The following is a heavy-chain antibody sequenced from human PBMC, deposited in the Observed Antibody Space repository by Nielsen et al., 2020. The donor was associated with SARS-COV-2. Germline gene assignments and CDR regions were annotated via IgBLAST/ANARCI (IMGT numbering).Heavy chain of an antibody. CDR2: IYYSGST. CDR3: ARDRVIVGATTGVDYYYGMDV. D-gene: IGHD1-26*01. J-gene: IGHJ6*02. V-gene: IGHV4-59*12. Sequence: WIRQPPGKGLEWIGYIYYSGSTNYNPSLKSRVTISVDTSKNQFSLKLSSVTAADTAVYYCARDRVIVGATTGVDYYYGMDVWGQGTTVTVSS.